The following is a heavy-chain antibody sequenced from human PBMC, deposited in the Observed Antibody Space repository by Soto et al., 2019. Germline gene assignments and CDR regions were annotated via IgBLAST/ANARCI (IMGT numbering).Heavy chain of an antibody. Sequence: EVQLVESGGGVVRPGGSLRLSCAASGFTFDDYGMSWVRQAPGKGLEWVSGINWNGGSTGYADSVKGRFTISRDNAKNSLYLQMNSLGAEDTALYCCGRRWLGSRPPGYGMDVWGKGTTVTVSS. J-gene: IGHJ6*04. CDR3: GRRWLGSRPPGYGMDV. D-gene: IGHD5-18*01. CDR1: GFTFDDYG. CDR2: INWNGGST. V-gene: IGHV3-20*04.